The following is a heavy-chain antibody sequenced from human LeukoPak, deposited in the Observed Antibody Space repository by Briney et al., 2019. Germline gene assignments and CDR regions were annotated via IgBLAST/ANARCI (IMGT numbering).Heavy chain of an antibody. V-gene: IGHV1-69*05. Sequence: SVKVSCKASGGTFSSYAISWVRQAPGQGLEWMGRIIPIFGTANYAQKFQGRVTITTDESTSTAYMELSSLRSGDTAVYYCARDEAVGTGAGKQWLIIDYWGQGTLVTVSS. CDR1: GGTFSSYA. CDR3: ARDEAVGTGAGKQWLIIDY. J-gene: IGHJ4*02. D-gene: IGHD6-19*01. CDR2: IIPIFGTA.